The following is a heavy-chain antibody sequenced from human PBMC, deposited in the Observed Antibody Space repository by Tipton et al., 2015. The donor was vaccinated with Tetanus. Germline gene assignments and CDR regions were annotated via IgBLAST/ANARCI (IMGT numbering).Heavy chain of an antibody. CDR3: ARGMAEASNCGGDCYSDY. J-gene: IGHJ4*02. CDR1: GFAFSSYS. Sequence: SLRLSCAASGFAFSSYSMNWVRQAPGKGLEWVSSISGSGNYIYYADSVKGRFTISRDNAKNSLYLQMISLRAEDTAVYSCARGMAEASNCGGDCYSDYWGQGTLVTVPS. V-gene: IGHV3-21*01. CDR2: ISGSGNYI. D-gene: IGHD2-21*02.